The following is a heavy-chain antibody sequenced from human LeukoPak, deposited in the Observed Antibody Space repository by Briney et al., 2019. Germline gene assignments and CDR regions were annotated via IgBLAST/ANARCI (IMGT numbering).Heavy chain of an antibody. D-gene: IGHD6-13*01. CDR1: GGSISSTSYY. CDR2: IYYSGST. V-gene: IGHV4-39*01. CDR3: ALASAGPTDY. Sequence: PSETLALTCSVAGGSISSTSYYWGWIRQPPGKGLEWIGSIYYSGSTYYNPALKSRLIISVDTSKNQFSLKLSSVTAADTAVYYCALASAGPTDYWGQGTLVTVSS. J-gene: IGHJ4*02.